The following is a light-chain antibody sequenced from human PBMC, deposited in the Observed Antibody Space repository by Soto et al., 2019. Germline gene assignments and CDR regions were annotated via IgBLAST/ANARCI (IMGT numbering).Light chain of an antibody. CDR1: SSNIGSNY. V-gene: IGLV1-47*01. J-gene: IGLJ2*01. CDR2: NSD. Sequence: QSVLTQPPSASGTPGQRVTISCSGSSSNIGSNYVYWYHHLPGTAPKLLIYNSDQRPSGVPDRFSGSKSGTSASLAISGLRSEDEADYYCAAWDDSLSVVVFGGGTKVTVL. CDR3: AAWDDSLSVVV.